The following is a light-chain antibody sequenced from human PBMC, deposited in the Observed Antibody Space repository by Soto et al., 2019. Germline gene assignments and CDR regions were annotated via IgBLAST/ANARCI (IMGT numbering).Light chain of an antibody. CDR2: GAS. Sequence: EIVMTQSPATLSVSPGERVTLSCRASESVGSNLAWYQQKPGQSPRLLIHGASTRATGIPDRFSGSGSRTAFTLTISSLQSEDFAVYYCQQYNNWPPWTFGQGTKVEIQ. CDR1: ESVGSN. J-gene: IGKJ1*01. CDR3: QQYNNWPPWT. V-gene: IGKV3-15*01.